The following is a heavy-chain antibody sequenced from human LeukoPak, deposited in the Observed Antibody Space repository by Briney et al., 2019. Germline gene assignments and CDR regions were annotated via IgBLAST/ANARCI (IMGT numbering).Heavy chain of an antibody. J-gene: IGHJ4*02. CDR2: INPSGGST. V-gene: IGHV1-46*01. CDR3: ASSGSGSYSPVDY. Sequence: APVKVSCKASGYTFTSYYMHWVRQAPGQGLEWMGIINPSGGSTSYAQKLQGRVTMTTDTSTSTAYMELRSLRSDDTAVYYCASSGSGSYSPVDYWGQGTLVTVSS. D-gene: IGHD3-10*01. CDR1: GYTFTSYY.